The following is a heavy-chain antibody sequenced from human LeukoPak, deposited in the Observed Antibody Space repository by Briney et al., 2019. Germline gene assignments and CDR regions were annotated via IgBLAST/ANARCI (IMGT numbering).Heavy chain of an antibody. J-gene: IGHJ1*01. D-gene: IGHD3-9*01. CDR1: GFTFSSYA. CDR2: ISGSGGST. V-gene: IGHV3-23*01. CDR3: ARDILTGSQSRFQH. Sequence: GGSLRLSCAASGFTFSSYAMSWVRQAPGKGLEWVSAISGSGGSTYYADSVKGRFTISRDNAKNSLYLQMNSLRAEDTAVYYCARDILTGSQSRFQHWGQGTLVTVSS.